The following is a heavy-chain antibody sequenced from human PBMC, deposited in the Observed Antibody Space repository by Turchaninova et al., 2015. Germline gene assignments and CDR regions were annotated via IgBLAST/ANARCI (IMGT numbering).Heavy chain of an antibody. CDR2: IDWEVYK. Sequence: QVTLKESGPALVKPTQTLTLTCSFSGFSLRTSGMRVSWIRQPPGKALEWLARIDWEVYKFYSTSLKTRLTISKDTSKNQVVLTMTNMDPVDTATYYCARATVAGNGMDVWGQGTTVTVSS. D-gene: IGHD4-11*01. CDR1: GFSLRTSGMR. CDR3: ARATVAGNGMDV. V-gene: IGHV2-70*04. J-gene: IGHJ6*02.